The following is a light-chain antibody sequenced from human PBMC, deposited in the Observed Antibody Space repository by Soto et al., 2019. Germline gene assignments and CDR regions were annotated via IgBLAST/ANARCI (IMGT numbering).Light chain of an antibody. CDR1: SGSVSTSYY. CDR2: NTN. Sequence: QAVVTQEPSSSVSPGGTITLTCGLSSGSVSTSYYPSWYQQTPGQAPRTLIYNTNTRSSGVPDRFSGSVLGNTAALTITGAQPDDESDNYCLQYMGSGIWVFGGGTKLTVL. J-gene: IGLJ3*02. V-gene: IGLV8-61*01. CDR3: LQYMGSGIWV.